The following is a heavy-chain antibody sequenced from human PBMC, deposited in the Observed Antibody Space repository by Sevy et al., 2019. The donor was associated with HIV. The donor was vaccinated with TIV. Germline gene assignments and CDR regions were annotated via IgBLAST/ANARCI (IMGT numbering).Heavy chain of an antibody. CDR1: GFTVSSNY. CDR3: AREANYYDSSDHRLNAFDI. CDR2: IYSGGST. J-gene: IGHJ3*02. V-gene: IGHV3-53*01. D-gene: IGHD3-22*01. Sequence: GGSLRLSCAASGFTVSSNYMSWVRQAPGKGLEWVSVIYSGGSTYYADSVKGRFTISRYNSKNTLYLQMNSLRAEDTAVYYCAREANYYDSSDHRLNAFDIWGQGTMVTVSS.